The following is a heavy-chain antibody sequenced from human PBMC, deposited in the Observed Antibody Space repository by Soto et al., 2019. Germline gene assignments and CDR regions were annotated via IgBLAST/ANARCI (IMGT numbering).Heavy chain of an antibody. J-gene: IGHJ4*02. Sequence: QVQLVQSGAEVKRPGASVKVSCKGSGYTFTSYDINWVRQGTGQGLEWMGWKNPNSGNTGYAQKFQGRVTMTRNTYISTAYMELSSLRSEDTAVYYCARERGGGMATILPYDYWGQGTLVTVSS. D-gene: IGHD3-16*01. CDR1: GYTFTSYD. V-gene: IGHV1-8*01. CDR3: ARERGGGMATILPYDY. CDR2: KNPNSGNT.